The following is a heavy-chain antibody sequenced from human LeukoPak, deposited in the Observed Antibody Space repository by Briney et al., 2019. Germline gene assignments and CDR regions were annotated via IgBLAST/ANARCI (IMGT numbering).Heavy chain of an antibody. CDR1: RFHFRRYS. Sequence: GAPKTPCYTPRFHFRRYSFALGPQAPRKGPKWVGFISSTAYGGTAEYAASVRGRFTISRDDSKSIAFLQMNSLKTEDTAMYYCSRGAVPPDYWGQGTLVTVSS. J-gene: IGHJ4*02. D-gene: IGHD4-17*01. V-gene: IGHV3-49*04. CDR3: SRGAVPPDY. CDR2: ISSTAYGGTA.